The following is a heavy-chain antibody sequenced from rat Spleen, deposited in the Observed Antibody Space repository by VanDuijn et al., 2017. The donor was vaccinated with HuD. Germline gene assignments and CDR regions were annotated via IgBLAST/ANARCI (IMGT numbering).Heavy chain of an antibody. D-gene: IGHD1-10*01. CDR1: GFSFSNYY. V-gene: IGHV5-25*01. J-gene: IGHJ2*01. Sequence: EVQLVESDGGLVQPGRSLKLSCAASGFSFSNYYMAWVRQAPTKGLEWVASISTGGCNTYYRDPVKGRFTISRDHAKSTLYLQMDSLRSEDTATYYCARPITTKGYFDYWGQGVMVTVSS. CDR3: ARPITTKGYFDY. CDR2: ISTGGCNT.